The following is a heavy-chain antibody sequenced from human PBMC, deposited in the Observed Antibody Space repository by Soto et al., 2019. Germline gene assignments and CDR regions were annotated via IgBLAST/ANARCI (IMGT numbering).Heavy chain of an antibody. J-gene: IGHJ4*02. CDR3: AKEYSDESKLRFLEWFPVDY. V-gene: IGHV3-30*18. D-gene: IGHD3-3*01. CDR1: VFTFISYG. Sequence: PWGSLRLCCSSSVFTFISYGMHWFRQAPGKWLEWVAVMSDDGSNKYYADSVKGRFTISRDNSKNTLYLQMNSLRAEDTAVYYCAKEYSDESKLRFLEWFPVDYWGQGSLVTVSS. CDR2: MSDDGSNK.